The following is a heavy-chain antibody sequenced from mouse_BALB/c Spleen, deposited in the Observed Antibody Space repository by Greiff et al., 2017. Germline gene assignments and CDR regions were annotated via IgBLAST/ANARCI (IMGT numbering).Heavy chain of an antibody. V-gene: IGHV5-9-4*01. D-gene: IGHD1-1*01. J-gene: IGHJ4*01. Sequence: EAHLVESGGGLVKPGGSLKLSCAASGFTFSSYAMSWVRQSPEKRLEWVAEISSGGSYTYYPDTVTGRFTISRDNAKNTLYLEMSSLRSEDTAMYYCARDYYGSSYYAMDYWGQGTSVTVSS. CDR2: ISSGGSYT. CDR1: GFTFSSYA. CDR3: ARDYYGSSYYAMDY.